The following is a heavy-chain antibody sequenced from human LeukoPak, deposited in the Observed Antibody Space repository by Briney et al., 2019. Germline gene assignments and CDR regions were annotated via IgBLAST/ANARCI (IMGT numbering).Heavy chain of an antibody. CDR3: AGNMITHDTGMDV. CDR1: GFTFSSYG. J-gene: IGHJ6*02. V-gene: IGHV3-33*01. Sequence: GRSLRLSCAASGFTFSSYGMHWVRQAPGKGLEWVAVIWYDGSNKYYADSVKGRFTISRDNSKNTLYLQMNSLRAEDTAVYYCAGNMITHDTGMDVWGQGTTVTVSS. D-gene: IGHD3-16*01. CDR2: IWYDGSNK.